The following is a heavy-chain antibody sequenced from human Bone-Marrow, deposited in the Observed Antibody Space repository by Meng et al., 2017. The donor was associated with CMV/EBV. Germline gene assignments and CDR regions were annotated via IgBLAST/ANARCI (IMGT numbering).Heavy chain of an antibody. D-gene: IGHD3-3*01. CDR2: IYYSGST. J-gene: IGHJ4*02. V-gene: IGHV4-39*07. CDR3: ARRGRAERSGYSYFDY. CDR1: GGSISSSSYY. Sequence: GSLRLSCTVSGGSISSSSYYWGWIRQPPGKGLEWIGSIYYSGSTYYNPSLESRVTISLDASNNQFSLRLSSVTAADTAVYYCARRGRAERSGYSYFDYWGQGTLVTVSS.